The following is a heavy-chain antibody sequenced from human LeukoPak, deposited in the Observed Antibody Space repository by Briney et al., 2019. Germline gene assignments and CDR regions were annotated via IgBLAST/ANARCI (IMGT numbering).Heavy chain of an antibody. CDR3: ARGGDYGDYAWFDP. D-gene: IGHD4-17*01. J-gene: IGHJ5*02. CDR2: IIPILGTA. CDR1: GGTFSSYA. Sequence: ASVKVSCKASGGTFSSYAISWVRQAPGQGLEWMGGIIPILGTANCAQKFQGRVTITADESTSTAYMELSSLRSEDTAVYYCARGGDYGDYAWFDPWGRGTLVTVSS. V-gene: IGHV1-69*01.